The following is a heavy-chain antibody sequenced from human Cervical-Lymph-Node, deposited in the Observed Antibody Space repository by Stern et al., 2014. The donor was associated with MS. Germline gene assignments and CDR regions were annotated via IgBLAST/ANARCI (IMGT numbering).Heavy chain of an antibody. CDR2: IFPVFGTP. J-gene: IGHJ5*02. Sequence: VQLVESGAEVTKPGSSVKVSCKASGGTFSKFPSSWVRQAPGQGLAWMGGIFPVFGTPTYAQEFRGRVTIPADVSTSTVYMELSSLRSDDTAVYYCALSSETSDRWYSLGYDLWGQGTLVTGSS. CDR3: ALSSETSDRWYSLGYDL. CDR1: GGTFSKFP. V-gene: IGHV1-69*01. D-gene: IGHD6-13*01.